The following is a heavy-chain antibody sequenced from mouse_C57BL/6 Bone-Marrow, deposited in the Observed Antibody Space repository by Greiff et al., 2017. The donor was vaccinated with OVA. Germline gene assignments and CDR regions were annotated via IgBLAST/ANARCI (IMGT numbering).Heavy chain of an antibody. D-gene: IGHD1-1*01. CDR3: TRPYYGSSYEGYFDY. J-gene: IGHJ2*01. Sequence: QVQLQQSGAELVRPGASVTLSCKASGYTFTDYEMHWVKQTPVHGLEWIGAIDPETGGTAYNQKFKGKAILTADKSSSTAYMELRSLTSDDSAVYYCTRPYYGSSYEGYFDYWGQGTTLTVSS. V-gene: IGHV1-15*01. CDR1: GYTFTDYE. CDR2: IDPETGGT.